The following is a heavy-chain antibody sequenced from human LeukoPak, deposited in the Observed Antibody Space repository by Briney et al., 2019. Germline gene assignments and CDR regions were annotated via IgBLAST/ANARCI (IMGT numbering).Heavy chain of an antibody. D-gene: IGHD3-10*01. V-gene: IGHV1-69*13. CDR1: GGTFSRYA. J-gene: IGHJ6*03. CDR2: ITPIFGIP. Sequence: ASVKVSCKASGGTFSRYAISWVRQAPGQGLEWMGGITPIFGIPNYAQKFQGRVTITADESTSTAYMELSGLRFEDTAVYHCARDSEHYYGLGNYYKYYYYMDVWGKGTTVTISS. CDR3: ARDSEHYYGLGNYYKYYYYMDV.